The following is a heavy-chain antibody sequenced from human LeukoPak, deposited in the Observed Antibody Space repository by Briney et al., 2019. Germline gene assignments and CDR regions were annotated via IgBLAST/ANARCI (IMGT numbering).Heavy chain of an antibody. V-gene: IGHV3-11*01. CDR1: GFTFSDYY. CDR3: ARGRYTTAP. D-gene: IGHD1-14*01. J-gene: IGHJ5*02. Sequence: GGSLRLSCAASGFTFSDYYMSWIRQAPGKGLEWVSYISSGGGAMYYADSVKGRFTISRDNAKNSLYLQMNSLRAEDTAMYCCARGRYTTAPWGQGTLVTVSS. CDR2: ISSGGGAM.